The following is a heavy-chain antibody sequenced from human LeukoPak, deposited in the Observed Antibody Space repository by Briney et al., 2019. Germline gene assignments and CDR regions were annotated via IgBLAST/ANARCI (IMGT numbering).Heavy chain of an antibody. J-gene: IGHJ6*03. Sequence: GGSLRLSCSASGFTFGDYAMSWFRQAPGKGLEWVGFTRTKAYGGTTEYAASVKGRFTISRDDSKSIAYLQMNSLKTEDTAVYYCTRDLVNMVRGQDYYYMDVWGKGTTVTVSS. CDR1: GFTFGDYA. CDR2: TRTKAYGGTT. V-gene: IGHV3-49*03. CDR3: TRDLVNMVRGQDYYYMDV. D-gene: IGHD3-10*01.